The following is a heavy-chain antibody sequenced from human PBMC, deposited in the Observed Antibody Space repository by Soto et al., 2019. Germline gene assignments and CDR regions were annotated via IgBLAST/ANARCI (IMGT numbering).Heavy chain of an antibody. CDR1: GFTFSSYA. V-gene: IGHV3-23*01. CDR3: AKCRMRFGEYVRYYYGMDV. CDR2: ISGSGGST. J-gene: IGHJ6*02. D-gene: IGHD3-10*01. Sequence: GSLRLSCAASGFTFSSYAMSWVRQAPGKGLEWVSAISGSGGSTYYADSVKGRFTISRDNSKNTLYLQMNSLRAEDTAVYYCAKCRMRFGEYVRYYYGMDVWGQGTTVTVSS.